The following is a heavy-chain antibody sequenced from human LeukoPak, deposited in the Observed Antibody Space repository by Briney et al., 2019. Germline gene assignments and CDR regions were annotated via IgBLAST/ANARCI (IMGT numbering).Heavy chain of an antibody. V-gene: IGHV1-69*04. J-gene: IGHJ6*02. CDR1: GGTFSSYA. D-gene: IGHD3-10*01. CDR3: ARGSRFGTDV. CDR2: IIPFLGIA. Sequence: GSSVKVSCKASGGTFSSYAISWVRQAPGQGLEWMGRIIPFLGIANYAQKFQGRVTITADKSTSTAYMELSSLRSDDTAVYYCARGSRFGTDVWGQGTTVTVSS.